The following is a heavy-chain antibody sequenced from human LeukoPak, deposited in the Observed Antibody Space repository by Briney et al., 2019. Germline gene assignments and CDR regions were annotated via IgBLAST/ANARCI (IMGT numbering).Heavy chain of an antibody. V-gene: IGHV1-8*01. Sequence: ASVKVSCKASGYTFTSYDFNWVRQATGQRPEWMGWMSPNSGDTGCAQKFQDRVTMTRNTSISTAYMELSSLRSDDTAVYYCARGPPNWGYDYWGPGTLVTVSS. J-gene: IGHJ4*02. CDR1: GYTFTSYD. CDR2: MSPNSGDT. D-gene: IGHD7-27*01. CDR3: ARGPPNWGYDY.